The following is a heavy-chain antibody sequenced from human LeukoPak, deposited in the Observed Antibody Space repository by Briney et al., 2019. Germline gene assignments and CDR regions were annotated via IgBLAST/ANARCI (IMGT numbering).Heavy chain of an antibody. J-gene: IGHJ4*02. D-gene: IGHD5-12*01. V-gene: IGHV4-38-2*02. CDR1: NYSISNGYY. CDR2: IYHSGTT. CDR3: ARSYSGYDTHDY. Sequence: SETLSLTCIVSNYSISNGYYWGWIRQPPGKGLEWIGNIYHSGTTYYNPSLKSRVTISVDTSKNQFSLKPSSVTAADTAVYYCARSYSGYDTHDYWGQGTLVTVSS.